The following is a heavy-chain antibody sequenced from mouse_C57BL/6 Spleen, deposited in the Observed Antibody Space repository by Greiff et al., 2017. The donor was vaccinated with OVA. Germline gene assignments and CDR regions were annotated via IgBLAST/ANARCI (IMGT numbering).Heavy chain of an antibody. CDR2: ILPGSGST. J-gene: IGHJ1*03. D-gene: IGHD1-1*01. CDR1: GYTFTDYW. Sequence: QVQLQQPGAELMKPGASVKLSCKATGYTFTDYWIEWVKQRPGHGLEWIGEILPGSGSTNYNEKFKGKATLTAATSSNTAYMQLSSLTTEDSAIYYYARRTTVVYWYYDVWGTGTTVTVSS. CDR3: ARRTTVVYWYYDV. V-gene: IGHV1-9*01.